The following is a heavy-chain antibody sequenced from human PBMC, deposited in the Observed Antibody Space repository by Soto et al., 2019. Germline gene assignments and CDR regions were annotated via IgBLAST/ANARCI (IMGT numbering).Heavy chain of an antibody. J-gene: IGHJ5*02. CDR3: AQDRTASLAEVSWLEA. CDR1: GFTFNSHG. Sequence: QVLLVESGGGVVQPGGSLTLSCVGSGFTFNSHGMHWVRQATGKGLELVAVISYDGSNKYYEEYVKGRFTISRDNARNTMYLQLNSLRAEDTALYDCAQDRTASLAEVSWLEAWGKGTLVTVSA. D-gene: IGHD5-12*01. CDR2: ISYDGSNK. V-gene: IGHV3-30*18.